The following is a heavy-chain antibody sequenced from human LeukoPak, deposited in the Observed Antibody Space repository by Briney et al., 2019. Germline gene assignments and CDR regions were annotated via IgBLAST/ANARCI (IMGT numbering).Heavy chain of an antibody. CDR1: GFTFTSSA. CDR2: IVVGSGNT. CDR3: AAVYGDYEDDAFDI. J-gene: IGHJ3*02. V-gene: IGHV1-58*02. Sequence: SVKVSCKASGFTFTSSAMQWVRQARGQRLEWIGWIVVGSGNTNYAQKFQERVTITRDMSTSTAYMVLSSLRSEDTAVYYCAAVYGDYEDDAFDIWGQGTMVTVSS. D-gene: IGHD4-17*01.